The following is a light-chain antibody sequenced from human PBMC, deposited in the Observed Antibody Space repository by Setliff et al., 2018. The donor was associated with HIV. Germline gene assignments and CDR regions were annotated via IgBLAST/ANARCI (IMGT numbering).Light chain of an antibody. CDR3: SSYSINNLYV. CDR2: NVD. V-gene: IGLV2-14*03. J-gene: IGLJ1*01. Sequence: QSALAQPASVSGSPGQSITISCIGTSSDIGSSNFVSWYQQHPGKAPKVMIYNVDKRPSGVSNRFSGSKAGNTASLTISGLQTEDEADYYCSSYSINNLYVFATGTKV. CDR1: SSDIGSSNF.